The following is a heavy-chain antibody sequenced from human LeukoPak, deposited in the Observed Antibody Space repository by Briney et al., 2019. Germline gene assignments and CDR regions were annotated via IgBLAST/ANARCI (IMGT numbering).Heavy chain of an antibody. CDR2: IYNGGST. CDR1: GASTSTYY. J-gene: IGHJ4*02. D-gene: IGHD2-2*01. Sequence: SETLSLTCIVSGASTSTYYWSWIRQPPGKGLEWIGYIYNGGSTNYNPSLKSRVTISADTSENQFSLKLTSLTAADTAMYYCAQSTGWPGFDYWGQGVLVTVSS. V-gene: IGHV4-4*08. CDR3: AQSTGWPGFDY.